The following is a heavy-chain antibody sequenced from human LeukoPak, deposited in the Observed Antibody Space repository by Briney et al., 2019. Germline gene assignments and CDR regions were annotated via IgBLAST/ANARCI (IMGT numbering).Heavy chain of an antibody. Sequence: SETLSLTCTVSGYSISDGNYWGWIRQPPGKGLEWIGSIFHTGSTYDNPSLKSRVTTSVDTSKNQFSLSLNSVTAADTAVYYCARWEPSSYFDYWGQGTLVTVSS. J-gene: IGHJ4*02. V-gene: IGHV4-38-2*02. CDR1: GYSISDGNY. CDR3: ARWEPSSYFDY. CDR2: IFHTGST. D-gene: IGHD1-26*01.